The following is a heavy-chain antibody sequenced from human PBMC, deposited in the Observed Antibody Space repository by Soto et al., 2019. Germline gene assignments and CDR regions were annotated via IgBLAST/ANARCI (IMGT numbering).Heavy chain of an antibody. CDR1: GFTFSSYG. J-gene: IGHJ5*02. Sequence: GGSLRLSCAASGFTFSSYGMHWVRQAPGKGLEWVAVIWYDGSNKYYADSVKGRFTISRDNSKNTLYLQMNSLRAEDTAVYYCTTGLTIFGVVIDPWGQGTLVTVSS. CDR2: IWYDGSNK. D-gene: IGHD3-3*01. V-gene: IGHV3-33*01. CDR3: TTGLTIFGVVIDP.